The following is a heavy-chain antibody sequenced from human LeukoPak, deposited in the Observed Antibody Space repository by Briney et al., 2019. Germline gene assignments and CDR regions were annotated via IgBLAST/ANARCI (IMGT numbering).Heavy chain of an antibody. J-gene: IGHJ4*02. D-gene: IGHD2-21*02. CDR2: ISSSGSYT. CDR1: GFTFSDYY. CDR3: ASLPWYSFDY. Sequence: GGSLRLSCAASGFTFSDYYMSWIRQAPGKGLEWVSYISSSGSYTNYADSVKGRFTISRDNAKNSLYLQMNSLRAEDTAVYYCASLPWYSFDYWGQGTLVTVSS. V-gene: IGHV3-11*03.